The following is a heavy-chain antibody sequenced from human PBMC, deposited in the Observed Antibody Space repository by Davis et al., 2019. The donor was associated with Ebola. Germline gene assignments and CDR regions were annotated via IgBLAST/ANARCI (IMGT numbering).Heavy chain of an antibody. CDR3: ARGISAAGNY. D-gene: IGHD2-15*01. J-gene: IGHJ4*02. Sequence: ASVKVSCKASVYTFTTYAIHWVRQAPGQGLEWMGWIDTSTGNPTYAQDFTGRFVFSLDPSVTTAFLQISSLKAADTAVYYCARGISAAGNYWGQGTLVTVSS. CDR1: VYTFTTYA. V-gene: IGHV7-4-1*02. CDR2: IDTSTGNP.